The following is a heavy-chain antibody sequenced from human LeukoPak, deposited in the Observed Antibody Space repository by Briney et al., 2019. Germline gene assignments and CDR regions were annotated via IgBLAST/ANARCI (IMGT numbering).Heavy chain of an antibody. V-gene: IGHV3-30*02. J-gene: IGHJ3*02. Sequence: GGSLRLSCAASGFTFSSYGMHWVRQAPGKGLEWVAFIRYDGSNKYYADSVKGRFTISRDNSKNTLYLQMNSLRAEDTAVYYCAKDTVLNDAFDIRGQGTMVTVSS. CDR2: IRYDGSNK. CDR1: GFTFSSYG. CDR3: AKDTVLNDAFDI. D-gene: IGHD4-17*01.